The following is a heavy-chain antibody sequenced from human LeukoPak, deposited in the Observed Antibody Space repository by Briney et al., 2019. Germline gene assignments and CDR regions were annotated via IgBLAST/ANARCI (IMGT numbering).Heavy chain of an antibody. CDR2: ISSSGSTI. CDR3: ASSSSSGSYYLDY. Sequence: GGSLRLSCAASGFTFSSCEMNWVRQAPGKGLEWVSYISSSGSTIYYADSVKGRFTISRDNAKNSLYLQMNSLRAEDTAVYYCASSSSSGSYYLDYWGQGTLVTVSS. V-gene: IGHV3-48*03. CDR1: GFTFSSCE. J-gene: IGHJ4*02. D-gene: IGHD3-10*01.